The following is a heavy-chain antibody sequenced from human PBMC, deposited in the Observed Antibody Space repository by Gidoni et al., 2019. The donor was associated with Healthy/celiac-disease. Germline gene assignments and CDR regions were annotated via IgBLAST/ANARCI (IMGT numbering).Heavy chain of an antibody. CDR1: GASISSGGYS. D-gene: IGHD2-21*02. V-gene: IGHV4-30-2*01. CDR3: ASGRGGDHHTTDY. CDR2: IYHSGST. J-gene: IGHJ4*02. Sequence: QLQLQESGSGLVKPSQTLSLTCAVPGASISSGGYSWSWIRQPPGKGLEWIGYIYHSGSTYYNPTLKSRVTISVDRSKNQFSLKLSSVTAADTAVYYCASGRGGDHHTTDYWGQGTLVTVSS.